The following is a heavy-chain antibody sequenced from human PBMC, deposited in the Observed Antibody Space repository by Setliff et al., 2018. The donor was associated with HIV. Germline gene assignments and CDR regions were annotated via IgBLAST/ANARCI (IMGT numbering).Heavy chain of an antibody. CDR1: GGSISSGGYY. D-gene: IGHD6-13*01. V-gene: IGHV4-31*03. Sequence: TLSLTCTVSGGSISSGGYYWSWIRQHPGKGLEWIGYIYYSGSTNYNPSLKSRVTISVDTSKNQFSLKLSSVTAADTAVYYCARGRGSSSSWPIDYWGQGTLVTVSS. J-gene: IGHJ4*02. CDR3: ARGRGSSSSWPIDY. CDR2: IYYSGST.